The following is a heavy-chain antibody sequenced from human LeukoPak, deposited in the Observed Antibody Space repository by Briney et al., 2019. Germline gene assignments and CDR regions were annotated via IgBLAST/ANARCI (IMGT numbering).Heavy chain of an antibody. J-gene: IGHJ4*02. CDR2: IFYSGST. D-gene: IGHD2-15*01. Sequence: SETLSLTCTVSGGSISTSNYYWGWIRQPPGKGLEWIGNIFYSGSTYYSPSLKSRVTISLDTSRNQFSLKLSSVTAADTAVYYCAAGYCSGGSCPEFDYWGQGTLVTVSS. V-gene: IGHV4-39*07. CDR1: GGSISTSNYY. CDR3: AAGYCSGGSCPEFDY.